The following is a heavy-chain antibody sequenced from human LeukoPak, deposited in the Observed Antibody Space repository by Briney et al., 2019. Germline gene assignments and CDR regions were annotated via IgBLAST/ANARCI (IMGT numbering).Heavy chain of an antibody. Sequence: GGSLRLSCAASGFTFSSYAMSWVRQAPGKGLEWVSAISGSGGSTYYADFVKGRFTISRDNSKNTLYLQMNSLRAEDTAVYYCAKLYCSSTSCYHGGLYFDYWGQGTLVTVSS. D-gene: IGHD2-2*01. CDR1: GFTFSSYA. V-gene: IGHV3-23*01. CDR3: AKLYCSSTSCYHGGLYFDY. CDR2: ISGSGGST. J-gene: IGHJ4*02.